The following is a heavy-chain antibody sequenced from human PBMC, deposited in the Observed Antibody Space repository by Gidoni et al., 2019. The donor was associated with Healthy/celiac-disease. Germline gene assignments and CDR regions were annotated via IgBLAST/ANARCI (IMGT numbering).Heavy chain of an antibody. J-gene: IGHJ4*02. CDR3: ARVRYYYDSSGSLNY. V-gene: IGHV3-21*01. Sequence: EVQLVESGGGLVKPGGSLRLSCAASGFTFSSYSMNWVRQAPGKGLEWVSSISSSSSYIYYADSVKGRFTISRDNAKNSLYLQMNSLRAEDTAVYYCARVRYYYDSSGSLNYWGQGTLVTVSS. CDR2: ISSSSSYI. CDR1: GFTFSSYS. D-gene: IGHD3-22*01.